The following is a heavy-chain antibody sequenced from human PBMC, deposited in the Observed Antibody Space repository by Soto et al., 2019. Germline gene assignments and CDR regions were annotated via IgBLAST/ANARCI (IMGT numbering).Heavy chain of an antibody. D-gene: IGHD1-26*01. V-gene: IGHV1-45*02. CDR2: ITPFSGDV. CDR3: ASGGACSGPFTWELPDH. CDR1: GNTFTYRY. Sequence: QMQLVQSGAEVKKTGSTVTVSCKALGNTFTYRYLHWVRQAPGQALEWMGCITPFSGDVHYAQKFQERATITRDRSINTAYMRMSSLRSEDTAMYYCASGGACSGPFTWELPDHWGQGTLVTVSS. J-gene: IGHJ4*02.